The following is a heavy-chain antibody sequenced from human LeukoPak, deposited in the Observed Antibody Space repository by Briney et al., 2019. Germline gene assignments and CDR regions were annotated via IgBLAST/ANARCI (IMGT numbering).Heavy chain of an antibody. V-gene: IGHV3-9*01. CDR2: ISWNSGSI. Sequence: GGSLRLSCAASGFTFDDYAMHWVRRAPGKGLEWVSGISWNSGSIGYADSVKGRFTISRDNAKNSLYLQMNSLRAEDTALYYCAKDISDYYDSSGYYVCWGQGTLVTVSS. CDR1: GFTFDDYA. D-gene: IGHD3-22*01. CDR3: AKDISDYYDSSGYYVC. J-gene: IGHJ4*02.